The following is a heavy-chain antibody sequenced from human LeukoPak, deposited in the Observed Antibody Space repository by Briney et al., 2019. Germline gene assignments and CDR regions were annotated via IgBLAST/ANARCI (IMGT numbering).Heavy chain of an antibody. J-gene: IGHJ4*02. D-gene: IGHD5-12*01. Sequence: GGSLRLSCAASGFTFSDYYISSIRQAPGKGLEWVSYISSSSSYTNYADSLKGRFTISRDNAKNSLYLQMNSLRAEDTAVYYCVRAGYSAYDSLFDYWGQGTLVTVSS. CDR3: VRAGYSAYDSLFDY. V-gene: IGHV3-11*06. CDR2: ISSSSSYT. CDR1: GFTFSDYY.